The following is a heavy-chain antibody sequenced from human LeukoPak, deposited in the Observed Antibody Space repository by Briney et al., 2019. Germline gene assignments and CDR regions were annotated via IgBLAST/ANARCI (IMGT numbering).Heavy chain of an antibody. J-gene: IGHJ6*02. CDR1: GFTFDSSA. Sequence: GGSLRLSCAASGFTFDSSAMSWVRQAPGKGLEWVSTITDTGDSTHYADSVKGRFTISRDNSKNTLYLQMNSLRTEDTAVYYCAKAASSSWPSYYYGMDVWGQGTTVTVSS. D-gene: IGHD6-13*01. CDR3: AKAASSSWPSYYYGMDV. CDR2: ITDTGDST. V-gene: IGHV3-23*01.